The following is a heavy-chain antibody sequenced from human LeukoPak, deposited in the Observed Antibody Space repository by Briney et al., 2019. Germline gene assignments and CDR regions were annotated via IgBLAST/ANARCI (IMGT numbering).Heavy chain of an antibody. Sequence: GGSLRLSCAASGFTFRSYAMSWVRQAPGKGLEWVSAISGSGGSTYYADSVKGRFTISRDNSKNTLYLQMNSLRAEDTAVYYCACSPHYYFDCWGQGTLVTVTS. D-gene: IGHD2-15*01. CDR3: ACSPHYYFDC. V-gene: IGHV3-23*01. CDR2: ISGSGGST. CDR1: GFTFRSYA. J-gene: IGHJ4*02.